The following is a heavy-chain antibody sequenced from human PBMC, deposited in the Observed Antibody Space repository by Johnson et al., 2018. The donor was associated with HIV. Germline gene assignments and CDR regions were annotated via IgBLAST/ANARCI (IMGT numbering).Heavy chain of an antibody. J-gene: IGHJ3*02. V-gene: IGHV3-30*04. CDR1: GFTFSSYA. CDR3: ASGRWSDGNNPTGAFDI. Sequence: VQLVESGGGVVQPGRSLRLSCAASGFTFSSYAMHWVRQAPGKGLEWVAVISYDGSNKYYADSVKGRFTISIDNSKNTLYLQMNSLRAEDTAVYYCASGRWSDGNNPTGAFDIWGQGTMVTVSS. CDR2: ISYDGSNK. D-gene: IGHD5-24*01.